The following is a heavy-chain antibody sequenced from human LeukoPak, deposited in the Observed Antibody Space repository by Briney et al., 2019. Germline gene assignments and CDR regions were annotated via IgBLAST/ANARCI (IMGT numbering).Heavy chain of an antibody. CDR2: ISYDGSNK. D-gene: IGHD2-2*01. CDR1: GFTFSSYG. CDR3: GSGNSIDY. V-gene: IGHV3-30*03. Sequence: PGRSLRLSCAASGFTFSSYGVHWVRQAPGKGLEWVAVISYDGSNKYYADSVKGRFTISRDNSKNTLYLQMNSLRAEDTAVYYCGSGNSIDYWGQGTLVTVSS. J-gene: IGHJ4*02.